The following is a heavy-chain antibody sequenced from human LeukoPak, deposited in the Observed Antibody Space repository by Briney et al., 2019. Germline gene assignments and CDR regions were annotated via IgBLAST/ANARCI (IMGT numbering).Heavy chain of an antibody. Sequence: GGSLRLSCAASGFTFSSYAMNWVRQAPGKGLEWVSAISDKGGGTYYADSVKGRFAISRDNSKNTLYLQMNSLRAEDTAVYFCAKDPNSVATPGPFDYWGQGTLVTVSS. CDR2: ISDKGGGT. CDR1: GFTFSSYA. CDR3: AKDPNSVATPGPFDY. J-gene: IGHJ4*02. D-gene: IGHD5-12*01. V-gene: IGHV3-23*01.